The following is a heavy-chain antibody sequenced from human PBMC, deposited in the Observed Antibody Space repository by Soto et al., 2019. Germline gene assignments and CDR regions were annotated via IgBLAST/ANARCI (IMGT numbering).Heavy chain of an antibody. Sequence: EVQLLESGGGLVQPGGSLRLACEASGFLFSRYAMSWVRKAPGKGLEWVSVMSDIGTTYYADFLKGRFTVSRANSKNTLYPQLNSLRADDTAIYYCVKDLSALVRGVIPTGMDVWGQGTTGTVAS. CDR1: GFLFSRYA. CDR2: MSDIGTT. CDR3: VKDLSALVRGVIPTGMDV. D-gene: IGHD3-10*01. J-gene: IGHJ6*02. V-gene: IGHV3-23*01.